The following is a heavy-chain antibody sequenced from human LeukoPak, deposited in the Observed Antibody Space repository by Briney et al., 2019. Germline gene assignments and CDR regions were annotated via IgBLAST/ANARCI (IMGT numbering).Heavy chain of an antibody. V-gene: IGHV3-7*04. CDR3: TRVGYIDEGIDY. CDR2: IKQDGSKK. D-gene: IGHD5-24*01. CDR1: GFPFSSYW. J-gene: IGHJ4*02. Sequence: PGGSLRLSCAASGFPFSSYWMTWVRQAPGKGLEWVANIKQDGSKKSYVGSVKGRFTISRDNAKNSLYLQMNSLRAEDTAIYYCTRVGYIDEGIDYWGQGTLVTVSS.